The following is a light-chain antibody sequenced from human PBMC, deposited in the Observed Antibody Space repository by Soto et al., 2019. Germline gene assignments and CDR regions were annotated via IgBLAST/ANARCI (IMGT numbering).Light chain of an antibody. V-gene: IGLV1-40*01. CDR3: QSYDSSLSGYV. Sequence: QSVLTQPPSVSGAPGQRVTISCTGSSSNIGAGYDVHWYQQLPGTAPKLLIYGNSNRPSGVPDRFSGSKSGTSASLAITGLXAXXXXXXYCQSYDSSLSGYVFGTGTKLTVL. CDR2: GNS. J-gene: IGLJ1*01. CDR1: SSNIGAGYD.